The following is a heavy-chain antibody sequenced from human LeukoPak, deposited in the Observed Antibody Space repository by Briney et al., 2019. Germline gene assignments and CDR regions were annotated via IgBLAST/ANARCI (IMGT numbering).Heavy chain of an antibody. V-gene: IGHV4-59*11. CDR3: ARDLVTVTRGFDI. D-gene: IGHD4-17*01. CDR1: GDSFSSHY. CDR2: ISYIGTA. Sequence: SETLSLTCAVSGDSFSSHYWTWIRQPPGRGLEWIGYISYIGTANYNPSLKSRVTISIDTSKNQFSLKLSSVTTADTAVYYCARDLVTVTRGFDIWGLGTMVSVSS. J-gene: IGHJ3*02.